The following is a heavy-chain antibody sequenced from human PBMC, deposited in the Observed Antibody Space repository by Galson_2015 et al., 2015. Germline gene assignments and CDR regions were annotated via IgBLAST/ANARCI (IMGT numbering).Heavy chain of an antibody. CDR3: AREAEYCSGGSCYSGPGY. V-gene: IGHV1-18*01. D-gene: IGHD2-15*01. J-gene: IGHJ4*02. CDR1: GYTFTSYG. Sequence: SVKVSCKASGYTFTSYGILWVRQAPGHGLEWMGWISAYNGNTSYAQNLQGRVTMTTDTSTSTAYMELRSLRSDDTAVYYCAREAEYCSGGSCYSGPGYWGQGTLVTVSS. CDR2: ISAYNGNT.